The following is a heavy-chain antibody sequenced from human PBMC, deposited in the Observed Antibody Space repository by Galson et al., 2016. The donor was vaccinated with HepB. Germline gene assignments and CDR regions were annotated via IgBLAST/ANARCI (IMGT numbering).Heavy chain of an antibody. D-gene: IGHD1/OR15-1a*01. CDR3: ASAADLMDNNRLDP. CDR2: INPNSGGT. CDR1: GYIFTAKY. V-gene: IGHV1-2*02. J-gene: IGHJ5*02. Sequence: SVKVSCKASGYIFTAKYMHWVRQAPGQGLEWMGWINPNSGGTNYAQKFQGRVAMTRDTRLTTAYLEVRSLRYDDTAVYFCASAADLMDNNRLDPWGQGTQVTVSS.